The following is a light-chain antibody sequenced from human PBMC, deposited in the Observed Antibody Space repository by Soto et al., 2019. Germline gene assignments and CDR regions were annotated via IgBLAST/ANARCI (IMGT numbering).Light chain of an antibody. J-gene: IGKJ1*01. CDR3: QQYNDNWT. CDR1: QSISSW. CDR2: KAS. Sequence: HITQSPSTLSASVGDRVTITFRASQSISSWLAWYQQKPGQAPKLLIYKASTLQSGVPSRFSGSGSGTEFTLAISSLQPDDSATYYCQQYNDNWTFGQGTKVDIK. V-gene: IGKV1-5*03.